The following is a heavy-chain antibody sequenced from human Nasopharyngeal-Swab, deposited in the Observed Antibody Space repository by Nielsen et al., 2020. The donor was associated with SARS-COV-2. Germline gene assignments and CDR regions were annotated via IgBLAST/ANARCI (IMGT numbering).Heavy chain of an antibody. D-gene: IGHD4-23*01. CDR3: ARGHDGGTNLRDY. CDR1: CGSFSGYY. CDR2: INHSGST. J-gene: IGHJ4*02. Sequence: SETLSLTSAVYCGSFSGYYWSWIRQPPGKGLEWIGEINHSGSTNYNPSLKSRVTISVDTSKNQFSLKLSSVTAADTAVYYCARGHDGGTNLRDYWGQGTLVTVSS. V-gene: IGHV4-34*01.